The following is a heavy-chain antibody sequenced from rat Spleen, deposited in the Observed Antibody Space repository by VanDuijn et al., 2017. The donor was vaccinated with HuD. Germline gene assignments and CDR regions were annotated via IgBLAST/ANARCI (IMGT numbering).Heavy chain of an antibody. D-gene: IGHD1-11*01. CDR1: GFTFNNNW. J-gene: IGHJ3*01. V-gene: IGHV5-31*01. CDR3: ARLGTEAIGNWFSY. Sequence: EVQLVESGGGLVQPGSPLKLSCAASGFTFNNNWLNWIRQAPGKGLEWVASITNGGGNTHYPDSVKGRFTISRDNAKSTLYLQMNSLRSEDTATYYCARLGTEAIGNWFSYWGQGTLVTVSS. CDR2: ITNGGGNT.